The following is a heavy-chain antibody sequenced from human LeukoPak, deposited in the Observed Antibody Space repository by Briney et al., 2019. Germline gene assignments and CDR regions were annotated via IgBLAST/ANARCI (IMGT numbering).Heavy chain of an antibody. CDR2: INHSGST. Sequence: SETLSLTCAVYGGSFSGYYWSWIRQPPGKGLEWIGEINHSGSTNYNPSLKSRVTISVDRSKNQFSLKLSSVTAADTAVYYCARVRIGDSSGYEVDYWGQGTLVTVSS. J-gene: IGHJ4*02. D-gene: IGHD3-22*01. CDR3: ARVRIGDSSGYEVDY. CDR1: GGSFSGYY. V-gene: IGHV4-34*01.